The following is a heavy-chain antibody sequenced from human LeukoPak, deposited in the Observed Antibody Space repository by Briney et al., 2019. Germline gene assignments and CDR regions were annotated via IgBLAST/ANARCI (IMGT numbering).Heavy chain of an antibody. CDR3: ARVPTYYYDSSGIWGAFDI. Sequence: PSETLSLTCTGSGGSISSYYWSWIRQPAGKGLEWIGRIYTSGSTNYNPSLKSRVTMSVDTSKNQFSLKLSSVTAADTAVYYCARVPTYYYDSSGIWGAFDIWGQGTMVTVSS. V-gene: IGHV4-4*07. CDR2: IYTSGST. J-gene: IGHJ3*02. D-gene: IGHD3-22*01. CDR1: GGSISSYY.